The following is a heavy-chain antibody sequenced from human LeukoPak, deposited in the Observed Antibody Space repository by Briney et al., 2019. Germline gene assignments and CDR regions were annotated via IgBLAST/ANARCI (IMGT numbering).Heavy chain of an antibody. J-gene: IGHJ6*03. Sequence: GGSLRLSCAASGFTFISDSMNWVRQAPGKGLEWVSSISIISSYIYYADSVKGRFTISRDNAKKSLYLQMHSLRDEDTAVYYCARGYSSSRRGPLYYYYYMDVWGKGTTVTVSS. CDR2: ISIISSYI. D-gene: IGHD6-6*01. CDR3: ARGYSSSRRGPLYYYYYMDV. CDR1: GFTFISDS. V-gene: IGHV3-21*01.